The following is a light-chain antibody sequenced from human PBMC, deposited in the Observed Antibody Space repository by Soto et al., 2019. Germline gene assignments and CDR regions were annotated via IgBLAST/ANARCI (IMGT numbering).Light chain of an antibody. Sequence: QSALTQPRSVSGSPGQSVTISCTGTSTDVGTYNSVSWYQQHPDKAPKLIIYDVNKRPSGVPGRFSGSMSGNTASLTISGLQADDEADYHCSSYAGNYTLDFGGGTKVTVL. CDR1: STDVGTYNS. CDR2: DVN. V-gene: IGLV2-11*01. CDR3: SSYAGNYTLD. J-gene: IGLJ2*01.